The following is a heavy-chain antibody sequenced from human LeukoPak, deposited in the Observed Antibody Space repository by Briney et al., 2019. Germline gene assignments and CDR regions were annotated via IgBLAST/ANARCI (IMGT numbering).Heavy chain of an antibody. D-gene: IGHD3-10*02. V-gene: IGHV3-48*04. CDR3: AELGITMIGGA. Sequence: GGSLRLSCAASGFIFSSNRMNWVRQAPGKGLEWVSYISSSGSTIYYADSVKGRFTISRDNAKNSLYLQMNSLRAEDTAVYYCAELGITMIGGAWGKGTTVTISS. CDR1: GFIFSSNR. CDR2: ISSSGSTI. J-gene: IGHJ6*04.